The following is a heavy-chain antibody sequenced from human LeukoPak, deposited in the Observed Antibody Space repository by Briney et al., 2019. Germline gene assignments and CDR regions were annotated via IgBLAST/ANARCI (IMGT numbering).Heavy chain of an antibody. CDR2: ISAYNGNT. D-gene: IGHD6-19*01. J-gene: IGHJ5*02. Sequence: ASVKVSCKASGYSFTSYGISWVGQAPGQGLEWMGRISAYNGNTNYAQKVQGRVTMTTDTSTSTAYMELRSLRSDDTAVYYCARDPRIAVAGTSWFDPWGQGTLVTVSS. CDR3: ARDPRIAVAGTSWFDP. V-gene: IGHV1-18*01. CDR1: GYSFTSYG.